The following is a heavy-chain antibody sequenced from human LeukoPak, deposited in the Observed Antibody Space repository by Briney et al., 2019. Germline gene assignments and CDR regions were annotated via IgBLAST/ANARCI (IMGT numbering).Heavy chain of an antibody. V-gene: IGHV4-4*07. Sequence: PSETLSLTCTVSGGPMYSHYWTWIRQTAGKGLEWIGRLYPGVSTNYNPSLRSRVTMSVDTSKNQFALKLSAVTAADTAAYYCARLKFYDSTGYSPGHYMDVWGKGTTVTVSS. CDR2: LYPGVST. J-gene: IGHJ6*03. CDR1: GGPMYSHY. CDR3: ARLKFYDSTGYSPGHYMDV. D-gene: IGHD3-22*01.